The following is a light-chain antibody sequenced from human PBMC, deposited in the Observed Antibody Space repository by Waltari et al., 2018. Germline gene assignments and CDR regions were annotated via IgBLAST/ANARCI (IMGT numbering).Light chain of an antibody. Sequence: QSALTQPRSVSGSPGQSVTISCTGTSSDVGAYNYVSWYQHHPGKAPKLMIYDVNKRPSGVPDRFSGSKSGNTASLTISGRQAEDEADYHCCSYAGSSRHYVFGTVTKVTVL. CDR2: DVN. CDR1: SSDVGAYNY. CDR3: CSYAGSSRHYV. J-gene: IGLJ1*01. V-gene: IGLV2-11*01.